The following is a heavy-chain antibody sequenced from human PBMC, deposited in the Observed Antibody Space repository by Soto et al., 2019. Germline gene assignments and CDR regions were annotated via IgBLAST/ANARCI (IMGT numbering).Heavy chain of an antibody. D-gene: IGHD3-10*01. J-gene: IGHJ3*02. CDR3: ARDIYGSGNPLAFDI. CDR1: GFTFSSYS. V-gene: IGHV3-21*01. Sequence: PGGSLRLSCAASGFTFSSYSMNWVRQAPGKGLEWVSSISSSSSYIYYADSVKGRFTISRDNAKNSLYLQMNSLRAEDTAVYYCARDIYGSGNPLAFDIWGQGTMVTVSS. CDR2: ISSSSSYI.